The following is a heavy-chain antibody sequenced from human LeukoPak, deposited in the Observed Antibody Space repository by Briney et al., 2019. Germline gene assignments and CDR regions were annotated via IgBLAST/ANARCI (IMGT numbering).Heavy chain of an antibody. D-gene: IGHD2-2*02. J-gene: IGHJ4*02. CDR3: AKGSRGYTNYYFDS. V-gene: IGHV3-23*01. CDR2: ISGSGAST. CDR1: GFSFSGYA. Sequence: GFLRLSCASSGFSFSGYAMIWVRQAPGKGLELVSTISGSGASTFYADSVRGRFITSKDIPSNTVYLQMNSLRAEDTAVYYCAKGSRGYTNYYFDSWGQGTLVTVSS.